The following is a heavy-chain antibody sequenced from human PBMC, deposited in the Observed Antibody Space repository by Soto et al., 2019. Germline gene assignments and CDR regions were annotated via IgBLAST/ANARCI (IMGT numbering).Heavy chain of an antibody. V-gene: IGHV3-30-3*01. Sequence: GGSLRLSCAASGFTFSSYAMHWVRQAPGKGLEWVAVISYDGSNKYYADSVKGRFTISRDNSKNTLYLQMNSLRSDDTALYYCAREMWTPNGPQDFFDYWGQGALVTVSS. CDR1: GFTFSSYA. CDR3: AREMWTPNGPQDFFDY. CDR2: ISYDGSNK. J-gene: IGHJ4*02. D-gene: IGHD2-15*01.